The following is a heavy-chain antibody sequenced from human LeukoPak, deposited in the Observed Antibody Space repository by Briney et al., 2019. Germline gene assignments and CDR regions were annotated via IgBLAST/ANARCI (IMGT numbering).Heavy chain of an antibody. J-gene: IGHJ4*02. D-gene: IGHD6-19*01. Sequence: GGPLRFSCAASGFTFSTYAVNWVRQAPGKRLEWVSAISSSGGTTYYADSVKGRFGISRDNSKNTLYLQMNSLRVEDTAVYYCAKDRNGWPTNFDSWGQGTLVTVSA. CDR2: ISSSGGTT. V-gene: IGHV3-23*01. CDR1: GFTFSTYA. CDR3: AKDRNGWPTNFDS.